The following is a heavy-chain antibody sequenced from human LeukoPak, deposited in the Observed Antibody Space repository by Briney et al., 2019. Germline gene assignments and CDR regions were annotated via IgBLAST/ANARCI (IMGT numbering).Heavy chain of an antibody. D-gene: IGHD6-13*01. CDR2: IKSKTDGGTT. CDR1: GFTFSNAW. CDR3: TTGSGYSSSWYDYYYYYMDV. Sequence: PGGSLRLSCAASGFTFSNAWMSWVRQAPGKGLEWVGRIKSKTDGGTTDYAAPVKGRFTISRDDSKNTLYLQMNSLKTEDTAVYYCTTGSGYSSSWYDYYYYYMDVWGKGTTVTVSS. V-gene: IGHV3-15*01. J-gene: IGHJ6*03.